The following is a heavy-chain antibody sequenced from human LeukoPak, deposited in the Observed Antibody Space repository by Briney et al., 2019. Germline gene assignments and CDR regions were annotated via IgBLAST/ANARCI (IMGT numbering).Heavy chain of an antibody. J-gene: IGHJ4*02. CDR2: IYLDGRA. V-gene: IGHV3-66*01. Sequence: GGSLRLSCAASGFAVSSKYMNWVRQAPGKGLEWVTVIYLDGRADYADSVKGRFTISSDNSKNTVYLQMNSLKDEDTAVYYCARDAGTSLANWGQGTLVTVSP. CDR1: GFAVSSKY. CDR3: ARDAGTSLAN.